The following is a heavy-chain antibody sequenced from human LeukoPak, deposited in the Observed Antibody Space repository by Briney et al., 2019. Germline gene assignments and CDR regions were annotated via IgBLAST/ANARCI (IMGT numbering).Heavy chain of an antibody. CDR2: ITLDGIST. D-gene: IGHD6-19*01. CDR3: ARVAVPGTYDY. V-gene: IGHV3-64*01. Sequence: GGSLRLSCAASGFTFRSNWMHWVRQAPGKGLEYVSAITLDGISTYYANSVKGRFTISRDNSKNTLYLQMGSLRAEDMAVYYCARVAVPGTYDYWGQGTLVTVSS. J-gene: IGHJ4*02. CDR1: GFTFRSNW.